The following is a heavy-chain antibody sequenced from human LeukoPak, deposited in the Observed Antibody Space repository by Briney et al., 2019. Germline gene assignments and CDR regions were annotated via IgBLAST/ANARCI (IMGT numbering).Heavy chain of an antibody. CDR2: INPNSGGT. J-gene: IGHJ4*02. CDR1: GYTFTGYY. D-gene: IGHD4-23*01. Sequence: ASVKVSCKASGYTFTGYYMHWVRQAPGQGLEWMGWINPNSGGTNYAQKFQGRVTMTRDTSISTAYMELSRLRSDDTAVYYCARDYDDYGGSMFDYWGQGTLVTVSS. V-gene: IGHV1-2*02. CDR3: ARDYDDYGGSMFDY.